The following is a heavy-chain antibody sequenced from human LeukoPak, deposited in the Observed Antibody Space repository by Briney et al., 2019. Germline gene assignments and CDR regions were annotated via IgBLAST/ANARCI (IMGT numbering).Heavy chain of an antibody. D-gene: IGHD2-15*01. V-gene: IGHV3-21*01. CDR1: GFTFGSYY. J-gene: IGHJ4*02. CDR3: ARQFGSSYSY. Sequence: GGSLRLSCAASGFTFGSYYMNWVRQAPGKGLEWVSSISSSSNTIYYADSVKGRFTISRDNAKNSLSLQMNSLRAEDTAVYYCARQFGSSYSYWGQGTLVTVSS. CDR2: ISSSSNTI.